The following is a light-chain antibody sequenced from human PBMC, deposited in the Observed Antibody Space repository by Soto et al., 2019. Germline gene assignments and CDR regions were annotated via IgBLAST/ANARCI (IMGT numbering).Light chain of an antibody. Sequence: QSALAQPASVSGSPGQSITISCTGTSGFVGSFSLVSWYQQHPGKAAKVMISEGHGRPSGVPDRFSGSTSVNSASLTISGLQADDEADYYCCLYIGATTYVFGTGTKLTVL. J-gene: IGLJ1*01. CDR2: EGH. V-gene: IGLV2-23*01. CDR3: CLYIGATTYV. CDR1: SGFVGSFSL.